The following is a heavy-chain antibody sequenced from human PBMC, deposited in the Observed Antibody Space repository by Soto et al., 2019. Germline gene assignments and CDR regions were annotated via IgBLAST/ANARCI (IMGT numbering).Heavy chain of an antibody. Sequence: EVQLLESGGGLVQPGGSLRLSCAASGFTFSSYAMSWVRQAPGKGLEWVSAISGSGGSTYYADSVKGRFTISRDKSKNTLCLQMNSLRAEDTAVYSCAKDVGFGSSPYDFVYWGQGTLVTVSS. J-gene: IGHJ4*02. CDR2: ISGSGGST. CDR3: AKDVGFGSSPYDFVY. V-gene: IGHV3-23*01. D-gene: IGHD1-26*01. CDR1: GFTFSSYA.